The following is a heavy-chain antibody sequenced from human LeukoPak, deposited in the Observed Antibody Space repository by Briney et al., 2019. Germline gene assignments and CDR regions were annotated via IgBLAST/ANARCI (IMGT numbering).Heavy chain of an antibody. CDR3: ARDKYDSSGPVDY. Sequence: GGSLRLSCAASGFTFSSYAMHWVRQAPGKGLEWVAVISYDGSNKYYADSVKGRFTISRDNSKNTLYLQMNSLRAEDTAVYYCARDKYDSSGPVDYWGPGALVIVSS. J-gene: IGHJ4*02. CDR2: ISYDGSNK. V-gene: IGHV3-30-3*01. D-gene: IGHD3-22*01. CDR1: GFTFSSYA.